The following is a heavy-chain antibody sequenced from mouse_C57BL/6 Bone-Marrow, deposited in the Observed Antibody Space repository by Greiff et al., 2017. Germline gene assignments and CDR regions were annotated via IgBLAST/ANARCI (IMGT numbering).Heavy chain of an antibody. D-gene: IGHD2-3*01. CDR3: GGGWLPWYFDV. CDR1: GYTFTSYW. CDR2: IDPSDSYT. Sequence: VQLQQPGAELVKPGASVKLSCKASGYTFTSYWMQWVKQRPGQGLEWIGEIDPSDSYTNSNQKFKGQATLTVDTSSSAAYMQLSSLTSEDSAVYYCGGGWLPWYFDVWGTGTTVTVSS. J-gene: IGHJ1*03. V-gene: IGHV1-50*01.